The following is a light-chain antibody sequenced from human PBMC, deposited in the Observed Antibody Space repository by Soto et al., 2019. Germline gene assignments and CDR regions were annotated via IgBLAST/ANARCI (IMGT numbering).Light chain of an antibody. CDR1: QNVANY. Sequence: PPALSLSPEERAIRSCRASQNVANYLDWYQQKPGQAPRLIIYESSNRATGIAARFSGSGSGTDFTLTIISLEPEDFAVYYCQQRSNWPQTLGQGTMV. CDR3: QQRSNWPQT. V-gene: IGKV3-11*01. CDR2: ESS. J-gene: IGKJ1*01.